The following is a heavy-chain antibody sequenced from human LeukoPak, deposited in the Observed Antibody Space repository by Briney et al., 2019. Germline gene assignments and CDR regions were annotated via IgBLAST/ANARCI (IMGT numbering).Heavy chain of an antibody. Sequence: GGSLRLSCAASGFTFSSYSMTWVRQAPGKGLEWVSSISSSSSYIYYADSVKGRFTISRDNAKNSLYLQMNSLRAEDTAVYYXXXXXXYDSSGYYPWGQGTLVTVSS. CDR2: ISSSSSYI. V-gene: IGHV3-21*01. CDR3: XXXXXYDSSGYYP. J-gene: IGHJ5*02. CDR1: GFTFSSYS. D-gene: IGHD3-22*01.